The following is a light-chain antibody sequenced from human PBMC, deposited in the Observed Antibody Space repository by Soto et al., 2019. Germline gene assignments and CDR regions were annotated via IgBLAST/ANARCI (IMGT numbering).Light chain of an antibody. J-gene: IGLJ2*01. CDR3: QSADSSGTYVL. Sequence: SYELTQPPSVSVSPGQTTWITCSGEGLPKQYAHWYQQRPGQAPLLVIYKDTERPSGIPERFSGSSSGTTVTLTISGVQAEDGADYFCQSADSSGTYVLFGGGTQLTVL. CDR2: KDT. V-gene: IGLV3-25*02. CDR1: GLPKQY.